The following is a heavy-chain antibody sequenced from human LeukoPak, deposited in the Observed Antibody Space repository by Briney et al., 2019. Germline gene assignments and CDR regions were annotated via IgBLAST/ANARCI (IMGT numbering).Heavy chain of an antibody. D-gene: IGHD6-6*01. CDR2: IRSKANSYAT. J-gene: IGHJ6*03. V-gene: IGHV3-73*01. CDR1: GFTFSSYS. CDR3: TTDEGTAARDYYYYYYMDV. Sequence: GGSLRLSRAASGFTFSSYSMNWVRQASGKGLEWVGRIRSKANSYATAYAASVKGRFTISRDDSKNTAYLQMNSLKTEDTAVYYCTTDEGTAARDYYYYYYMDVWGKGTTVTVSS.